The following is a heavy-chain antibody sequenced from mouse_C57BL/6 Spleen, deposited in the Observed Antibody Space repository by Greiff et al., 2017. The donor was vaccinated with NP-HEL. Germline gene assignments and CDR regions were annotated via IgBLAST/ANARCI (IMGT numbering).Heavy chain of an antibody. J-gene: IGHJ4*01. V-gene: IGHV1-39*01. CDR3: ARNYGSSRDYAMDY. CDR2: INPNYGTT. D-gene: IGHD1-1*01. Sequence: EVQLQESGPELVKPGASVKISCKASGYSFTDYNMNWVKQSNGKSLEWIGVINPNYGTTSYNKKFKGKATLTVDQSSSTAYMQLNSLTSEDSAVYYCARNYGSSRDYAMDYWGQGTSVTVSS. CDR1: GYSFTDYN.